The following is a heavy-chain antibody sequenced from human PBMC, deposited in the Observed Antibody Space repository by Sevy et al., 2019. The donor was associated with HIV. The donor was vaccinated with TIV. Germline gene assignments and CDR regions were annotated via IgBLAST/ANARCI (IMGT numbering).Heavy chain of an antibody. J-gene: IGHJ5*02. CDR2: IRSKANSYAT. V-gene: IGHV3-73*01. CDR1: GFTFSGSA. CDR3: TRPRQPEFGYCSSTSSREKVNWFDP. Sequence: GGSLRLSCAASGFTFSGSAMHWVRQASGKGLEWVGRIRSKANSYATAYAASVKGRFTISRDDSKNTAYLQMNSLKTEVTAVYYCTRPRQPEFGYCSSTSSREKVNWFDPWGHGTLVTISS. D-gene: IGHD2-2*03.